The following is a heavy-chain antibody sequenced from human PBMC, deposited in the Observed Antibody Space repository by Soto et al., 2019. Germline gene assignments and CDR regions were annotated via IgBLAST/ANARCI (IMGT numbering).Heavy chain of an antibody. CDR2: IYHSGST. J-gene: IGHJ5*02. CDR3: ARGTVYQLPSNGFDP. Sequence: PSETLSLTCAVYGGSFSGYSRSWIRQPPGKGLEWIGEIYHSGSTNYNPSLKSRVTISGDTSKNQFSLKLSSVTAADTAVYYCARGTVYQLPSNGFDPWGQGTLVTVSA. V-gene: IGHV4-34*01. CDR1: GGSFSGYS. D-gene: IGHD2-2*01.